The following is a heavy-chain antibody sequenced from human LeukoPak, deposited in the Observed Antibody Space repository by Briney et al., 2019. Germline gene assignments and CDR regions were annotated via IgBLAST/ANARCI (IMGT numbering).Heavy chain of an antibody. CDR1: GGSISSYY. V-gene: IGHV4-4*09. CDR3: ARHAGGYSGTDYYYYYYMDV. J-gene: IGHJ6*03. CDR2: IYTSGST. Sequence: PSETLSLTCTVSGGSISSYYWSWIRQPPGKGLEWIGYIYTSGSTNYNPSLKSRVTISVDTSKNQFSLKLSSVTAADTAVYYCARHAGGYSGTDYYYYYYMDVWGKGTTVTVSS. D-gene: IGHD5-12*01.